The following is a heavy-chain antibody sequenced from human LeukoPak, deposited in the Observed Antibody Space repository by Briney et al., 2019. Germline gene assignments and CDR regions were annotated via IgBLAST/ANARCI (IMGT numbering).Heavy chain of an antibody. CDR3: ARGLYDTTGAFDI. D-gene: IGHD3-22*01. Sequence: GGSLRLSCAAPGFTFSYSMNWVRQAPGKGLEWVSYISRSSSTIHYADSVKGRFTISRDNAKNSLWLQMNSLRDEDTAVYYCARGLYDTTGAFDIWGQGTMVTVSS. CDR2: ISRSSSTI. CDR1: GFTFSYS. J-gene: IGHJ3*02. V-gene: IGHV3-48*02.